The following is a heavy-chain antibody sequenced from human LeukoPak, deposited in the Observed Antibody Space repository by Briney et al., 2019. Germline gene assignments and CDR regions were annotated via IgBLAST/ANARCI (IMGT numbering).Heavy chain of an antibody. J-gene: IGHJ4*02. CDR2: IKEDGSEK. CDR3: ARHHIFCTSTTCYFDY. CDR1: GFTFSTYW. Sequence: GGSLRLSCAASGFTFSTYWMAWVRQAPGKGLEWVANIKEDGSEKYYVDSVKGRFTISRDNAKSSLYLQMNSLSAEDTAVYYCARHHIFCTSTTCYFDYWGQGTLVTVS. D-gene: IGHD2-2*01. V-gene: IGHV3-7*03.